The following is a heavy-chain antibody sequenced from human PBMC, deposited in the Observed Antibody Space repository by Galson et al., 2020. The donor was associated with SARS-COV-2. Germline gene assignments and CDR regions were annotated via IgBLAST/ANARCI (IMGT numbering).Heavy chain of an antibody. J-gene: IGHJ6*02. V-gene: IGHV4-61*02. CDR2: IYKSGNT. CDR1: GASISSGSYY. Sequence: SETLSLTCTVSGASISSGSYYWSWIRQPAGKGPEWIGRIYKSGNTNYNPSLWSQVTISVDTSKNQFSLKLTSVTAADTAVYYCARGNSPCVTIFGVLTGTCGMDVWGQGTTVTVSS. D-gene: IGHD3-3*01. CDR3: ARGNSPCVTIFGVLTGTCGMDV.